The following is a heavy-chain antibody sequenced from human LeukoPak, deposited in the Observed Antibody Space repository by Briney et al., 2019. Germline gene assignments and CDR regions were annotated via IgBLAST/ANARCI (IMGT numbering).Heavy chain of an antibody. Sequence: GGSLRLSCAVSGFTFSSYSMNWVRQAPGKGLEWVSYISSSGGTIYYADSVKGRFTISRDSAKNSLYLQMNSLRAEDTAVYYCARDNVAYCGGDCYSAFDIWGQGTLVTVSS. V-gene: IGHV3-48*04. J-gene: IGHJ3*02. CDR2: ISSSGGTI. CDR1: GFTFSSYS. D-gene: IGHD2-21*02. CDR3: ARDNVAYCGGDCYSAFDI.